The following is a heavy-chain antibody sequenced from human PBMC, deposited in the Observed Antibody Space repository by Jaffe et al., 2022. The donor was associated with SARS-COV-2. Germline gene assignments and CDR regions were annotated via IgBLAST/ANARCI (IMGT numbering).Heavy chain of an antibody. CDR3: AKSREVGWLVLHYFDY. V-gene: IGHV3-23*01. CDR1: GFTFSSYA. CDR2: ISGSGGST. J-gene: IGHJ4*02. Sequence: EVQLLESGGGLVQPGGSLRLSCAASGFTFSSYAMSWVRQAPGKGLEWVSAISGSGGSTYYADSVKGRFTISRDNSKNTLYLQMNSLRAEDTAVYYCAKSREVGWLVLHYFDYWGQGTLVTVSS. D-gene: IGHD6-19*01.